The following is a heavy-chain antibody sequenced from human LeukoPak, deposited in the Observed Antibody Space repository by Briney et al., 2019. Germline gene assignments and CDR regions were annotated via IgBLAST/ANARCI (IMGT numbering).Heavy chain of an antibody. V-gene: IGHV1-3*01. D-gene: IGHD6-13*01. CDR3: AKDQEYSSSWVYSYYGMDV. CDR2: INAGNGNT. J-gene: IGHJ6*02. Sequence: ASVKVSCKAPGYTFTSYAMHWVRQAPGQRLEWMGWINAGNGNTKYSQKFQGRVTITRDTSASTAYMELSSLRAEDTAVYYCAKDQEYSSSWVYSYYGMDVWGQGTTVTVSS. CDR1: GYTFTSYA.